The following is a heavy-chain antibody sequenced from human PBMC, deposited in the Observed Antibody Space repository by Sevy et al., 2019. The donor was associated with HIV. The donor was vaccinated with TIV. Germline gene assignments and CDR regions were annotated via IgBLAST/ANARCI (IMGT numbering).Heavy chain of an antibody. D-gene: IGHD2-2*01. CDR2: ISSRGRTI. J-gene: IGHJ6*02. V-gene: IGHV3-11*01. Sequence: GGSLRLSCAASGFIFSDFYMSWVRQAPGKGLEWISYISSRGRTIYYADSVKGRFTISRDNAKNSRYLQMNSLTAEDTAVYYCARDHVVVEPLANYGMDVWGQGTTVTVSS. CDR3: ARDHVVVEPLANYGMDV. CDR1: GFIFSDFY.